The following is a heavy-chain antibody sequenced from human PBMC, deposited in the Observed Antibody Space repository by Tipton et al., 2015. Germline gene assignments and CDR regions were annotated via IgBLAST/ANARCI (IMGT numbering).Heavy chain of an antibody. CDR3: ARDAGIIAAPSRYFQY. V-gene: IGHV4-61*01. CDR1: GVSVTSGSYY. CDR2: IYHTGGT. Sequence: TLSLTCDVSGVSVTSGSYYWSWIRQSPGKGLEWIGYIYHTGGTVYNPSLKSRVAISLDRLKNQFSLSLTSVTAADTAIYYCARDAGIIAAPSRYFQYWGQGTLVTVSS. D-gene: IGHD6-25*01. J-gene: IGHJ1*01.